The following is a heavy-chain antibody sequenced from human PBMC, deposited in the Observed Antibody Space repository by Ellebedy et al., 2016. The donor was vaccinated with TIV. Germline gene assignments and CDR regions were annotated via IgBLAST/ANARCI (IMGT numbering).Heavy chain of an antibody. CDR3: ARGGVPAAMDV. CDR2: ISYDGSNK. CDR1: GFTFSSYG. V-gene: IGHV3-30*03. Sequence: GGSLRLSCAASGFTFSSYGMHWVRQAPGKGLEWVAVISYDGSNKYYADSVKGRFTISRDNAKNTLYLQMNSLRAEDTAVYYCARGGVPAAMDVWGQGTLVTVSS. D-gene: IGHD2-2*01. J-gene: IGHJ4*02.